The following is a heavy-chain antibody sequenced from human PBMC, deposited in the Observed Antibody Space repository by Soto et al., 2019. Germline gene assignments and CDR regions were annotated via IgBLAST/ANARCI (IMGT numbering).Heavy chain of an antibody. J-gene: IGHJ4*02. V-gene: IGHV5-51*01. CDR3: ARAPGDCSGGSCTYYFDY. CDR2: IYPGDSDT. Sequence: PGESLKISCKGSGWSFASDWIGWVRQMAGKGLEWMGIIYPGDSDTRYSPSFQGQVTISADKSISTAYLQWSSLKASDTAMYYCARAPGDCSGGSCTYYFDYCGQGTLVTVSS. D-gene: IGHD2-15*01. CDR1: GWSFASDW.